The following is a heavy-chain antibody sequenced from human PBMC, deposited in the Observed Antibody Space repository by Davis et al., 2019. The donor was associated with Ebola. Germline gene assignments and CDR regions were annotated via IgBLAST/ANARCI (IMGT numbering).Heavy chain of an antibody. V-gene: IGHV3-13*01. CDR2: IGTAGDT. CDR3: ARAGFGEIYFDY. Sequence: PGGSLRLSCAASGFTFSSYDMHWVRQAAGKGLEWVSAIGTAGDTYYPGSVKGRFTISREKAKNPLYLQMNSLRGEDTAVYYWARAGFGEIYFDYWGQGTLVTVSS. D-gene: IGHD3-10*01. CDR1: GFTFSSYD. J-gene: IGHJ4*02.